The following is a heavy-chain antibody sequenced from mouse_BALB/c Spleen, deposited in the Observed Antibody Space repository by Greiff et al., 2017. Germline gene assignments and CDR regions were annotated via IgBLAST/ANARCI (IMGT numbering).Heavy chain of an antibody. V-gene: IGHV1-14*01. CDR3: ARGEYYYGSSPHYAMDY. CDR2: INPYNDGT. Sequence: VQLQQSGPELVKPGASVKMSCKASGYTFTSYVMHWVKQKPGQGLEWIGYINPYNDGTKYNEKFKGKATLTSDKSSSTAYMELSSLTSEDSAVYYCARGEYYYGSSPHYAMDYWGQGTSVTVSS. D-gene: IGHD1-1*01. J-gene: IGHJ4*01. CDR1: GYTFTSYV.